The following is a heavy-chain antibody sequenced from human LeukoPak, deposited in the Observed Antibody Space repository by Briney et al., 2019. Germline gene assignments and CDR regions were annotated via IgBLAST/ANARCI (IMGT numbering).Heavy chain of an antibody. Sequence: KPGGSLRLSCAASGFTFSSYSMTWVRQAPGKGLEWVSSISSSSSYIYYADSVKGRFTISRDNAKNSLYLQMNSLRAEDTAVYYCARDRDIVVVPAAYNDYWGQGTLVTVSS. D-gene: IGHD2-2*01. V-gene: IGHV3-21*01. J-gene: IGHJ4*02. CDR3: ARDRDIVVVPAAYNDY. CDR2: ISSSSSYI. CDR1: GFTFSSYS.